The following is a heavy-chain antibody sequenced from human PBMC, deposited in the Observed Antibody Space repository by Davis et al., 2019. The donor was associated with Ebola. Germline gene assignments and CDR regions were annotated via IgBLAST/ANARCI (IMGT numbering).Heavy chain of an antibody. CDR1: GGSISSYY. Sequence: SETLSLTCTASGGSISSYYLSWIRQPPGKGLEWIGYIYYSGSTNYNPSLKSRVTISVDTSKNQFSLKLSSVTAADTAVYYCALRFDYWGQGTLVTVSS. V-gene: IGHV4-59*01. CDR3: ALRFDY. D-gene: IGHD4-17*01. CDR2: IYYSGST. J-gene: IGHJ4*02.